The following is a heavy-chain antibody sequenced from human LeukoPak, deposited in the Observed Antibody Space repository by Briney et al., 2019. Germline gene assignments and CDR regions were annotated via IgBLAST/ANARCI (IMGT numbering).Heavy chain of an antibody. J-gene: IGHJ3*02. CDR2: IIPIFGTA. CDR3: ARDFRHSGSYYWGAFDI. V-gene: IGHV1-69*13. Sequence: SVKVSCKASGGTFSSYAISWVRQAPGQGLEWMGGIIPIFGTANYAQKFQGRVTITADESTSTAYMELSSLRSEDTAVYYCARDFRHSGSYYWGAFDIWGQGTMVTVSS. CDR1: GGTFSSYA. D-gene: IGHD1-26*01.